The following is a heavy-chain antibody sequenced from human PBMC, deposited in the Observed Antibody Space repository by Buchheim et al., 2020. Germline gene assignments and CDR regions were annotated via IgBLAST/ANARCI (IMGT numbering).Heavy chain of an antibody. CDR1: GFTFSSYA. J-gene: IGHJ5*02. V-gene: IGHV3-23*01. CDR3: AKDAPIGRIVGGCGWFDP. Sequence: EVQLLESGGGLVQPGGSLRLSCAASGFTFSSYAMSWVRQAPGKGVEWVSGISGSGTRTYYADSVKGRFTISRDNSKNTLYLQMNSLRAEDTAVYYCAKDAPIGRIVGGCGWFDPWGQGTL. D-gene: IGHD1-26*01. CDR2: ISGSGTRT.